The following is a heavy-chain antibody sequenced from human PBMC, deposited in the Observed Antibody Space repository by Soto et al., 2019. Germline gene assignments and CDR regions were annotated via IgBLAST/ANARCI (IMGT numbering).Heavy chain of an antibody. V-gene: IGHV3-74*01. J-gene: IGHJ6*02. D-gene: IGHD3-16*02. CDR1: GFTFSSYW. CDR2: INSDGSST. CDR3: AREVIVSYYYYGMDV. Sequence: GGSLRLSCAASGFTFSSYWMHWVRQAPGKGLVWVSRINSDGSSTSYADSVKGRLTISRDNAKNTPYLQMNSLRAEDTAVYYCAREVIVSYYYYGMDVWGQGTTVTVSS.